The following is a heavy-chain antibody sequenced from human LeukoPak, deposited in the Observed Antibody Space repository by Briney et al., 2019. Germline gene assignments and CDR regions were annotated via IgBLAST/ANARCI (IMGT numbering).Heavy chain of an antibody. J-gene: IGHJ1*01. CDR1: GFTFSSYA. Sequence: GGSLRLSCAASGFTFSSYAMSWVRQAPGKGLEWVSAISGSGGSTYYADSVKGRFTISRDSSKNTLYLQMNSLRAEDTAVYYCAIPYSSGWLYFQHWGQGTLVTVSS. V-gene: IGHV3-23*01. CDR2: ISGSGGST. CDR3: AIPYSSGWLYFQH. D-gene: IGHD6-19*01.